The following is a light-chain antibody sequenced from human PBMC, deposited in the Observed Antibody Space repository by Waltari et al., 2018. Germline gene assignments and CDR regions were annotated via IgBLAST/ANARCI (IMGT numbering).Light chain of an antibody. J-gene: IGKJ1*01. CDR3: QQSHNTPWT. CDR1: QNIGIY. V-gene: IGKV1-39*01. CDR2: AAS. Sequence: IQMSQSPSSLSASVGDRVTMTCRASQNIGIYLNWYQQKPGKAPKLLIYAASSLQGGVPSIFSRIRARTDFTVTLSSRQPEDCATYYGQQSHNTPWTFGQGTKVEIK.